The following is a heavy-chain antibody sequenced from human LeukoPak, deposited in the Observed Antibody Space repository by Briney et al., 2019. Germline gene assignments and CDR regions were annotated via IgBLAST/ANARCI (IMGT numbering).Heavy chain of an antibody. Sequence: AGSLSLTCSASGFTFSSYAWSWVRQAPGKGREWISAISGSGGRTYYADSMKGRFTLSRDNNNNTLYLRMNSLRAEETAVYYCAKMDKLPIVDPWGPGTLVTVSS. CDR3: AKMDKLPIVDP. V-gene: IGHV3-23*01. D-gene: IGHD4-23*01. CDR2: ISGSGGRT. J-gene: IGHJ5*02. CDR1: GFTFSSYA.